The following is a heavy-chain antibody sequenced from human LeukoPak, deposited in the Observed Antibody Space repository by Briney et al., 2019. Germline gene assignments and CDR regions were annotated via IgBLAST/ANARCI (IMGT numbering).Heavy chain of an antibody. CDR3: AREGEGYFDY. J-gene: IGHJ4*02. CDR2: IKQDGSEK. D-gene: IGHD3-16*01. Sequence: GGSLRLSCAASGFSLSRYWMSWVRQAPGKGLEWVANIKQDGSEKYYVDSVKGRFTISRDNAKNSLYLQMNSLRAEDTAVYYCAREGEGYFDYWGQGTLVTVSS. V-gene: IGHV3-7*01. CDR1: GFSLSRYW.